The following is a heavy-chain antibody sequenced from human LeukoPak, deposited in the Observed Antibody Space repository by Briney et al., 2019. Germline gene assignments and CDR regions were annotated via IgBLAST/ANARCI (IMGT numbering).Heavy chain of an antibody. D-gene: IGHD6-13*01. V-gene: IGHV3-30*03. J-gene: IGHJ4*02. Sequence: GRSLRLSCAASGFTFSSYGMYWVRQAPGKGLEWVALISYDGSNKYYADSVKGRFTISRDNSKNTVYLQMNSLRAEDTAVYYCARGFRSPAAGFPIDYWGQGTLVTVSS. CDR1: GFTFSSYG. CDR3: ARGFRSPAAGFPIDY. CDR2: ISYDGSNK.